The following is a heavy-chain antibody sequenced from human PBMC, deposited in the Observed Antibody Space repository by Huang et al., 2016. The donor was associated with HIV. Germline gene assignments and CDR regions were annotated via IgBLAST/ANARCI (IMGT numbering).Heavy chain of an antibody. J-gene: IGHJ4*02. D-gene: IGHD6-19*01. Sequence: QVQLVQSGPEVKKPGASVKVSCQTSGSLFSHYDINWVRQAPGQGLQWMGWLNPNSGKTAYGQNFQGRVTLTRSTSTGAAYMVLNSLTSQDTAGYYCARLTSGWYQDYWGQGTLVTVSS. CDR1: GSLFSHYD. CDR2: LNPNSGKT. CDR3: ARLTSGWYQDY. V-gene: IGHV1-8*01.